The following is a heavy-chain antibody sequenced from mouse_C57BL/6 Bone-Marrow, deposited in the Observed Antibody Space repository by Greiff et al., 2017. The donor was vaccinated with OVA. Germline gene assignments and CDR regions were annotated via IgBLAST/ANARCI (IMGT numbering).Heavy chain of an antibody. V-gene: IGHV7-1*01. CDR1: GFTFSDFY. D-gene: IGHD1-1*01. CDR3: ARVPITTVVASYWYFDV. Sequence: EVHLVESGGGLVQSGRSLRLSCATSGFTFSDFYMEWVRQAPGKGLEWIAASRNKANDYTTEYSASVKGRFIVSRDTSQSILYLQMNALRAEDTAIYYCARVPITTVVASYWYFDVWGTGTTVTVSS. J-gene: IGHJ1*03. CDR2: SRNKANDYTT.